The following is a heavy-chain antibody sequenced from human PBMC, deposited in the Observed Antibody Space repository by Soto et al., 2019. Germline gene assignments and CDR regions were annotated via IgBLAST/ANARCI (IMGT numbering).Heavy chain of an antibody. CDR1: GDSLKDGH. J-gene: IGHJ6*01. V-gene: IGHV1-2*04. CDR2: INPKSGGT. Sequence: VGWEACGDSLKDGHIRWVRQDPRKGLEWLGRINPKSGGTSTAQKFQGWVTMTTDTSISTASMELTRLTSDDTAIYYGARGDSTDCSNGAGSYIYKHDGHVWGQGPTVPV. CDR3: ARGDSTDCSNGAGSYIYKHDGHV. D-gene: IGHD2-8*01.